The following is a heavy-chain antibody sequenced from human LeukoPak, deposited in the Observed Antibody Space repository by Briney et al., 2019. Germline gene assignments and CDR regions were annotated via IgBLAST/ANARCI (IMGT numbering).Heavy chain of an antibody. D-gene: IGHD4-23*01. V-gene: IGHV3-74*01. Sequence: PGGPLRLSCGASGFTFSSYWMPWVPRAPGKGLVWVSRINSDGSSTSYADSVKGRFPITSDNAKNTRYLQMNSLRAEYTAVYYCARCSVVTTDTHDIWGQGTLVTVSS. J-gene: IGHJ4*02. CDR1: GFTFSSYW. CDR3: ARCSVVTTDTHDI. CDR2: INSDGSST.